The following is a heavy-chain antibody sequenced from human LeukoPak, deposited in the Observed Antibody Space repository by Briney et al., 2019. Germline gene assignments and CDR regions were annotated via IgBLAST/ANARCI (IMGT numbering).Heavy chain of an antibody. CDR1: GFTFSRYW. CDR3: ARGGVAPAAGGLDF. D-gene: IGHD2-2*01. Sequence: GGSLRLSCAASGFTFSRYWMSWVRRAPGKGLEWVASIKQDGSEKYYVDCVKGRFIISRDNPKNSLYLQMNSLRAEDTAVYYCARGGVAPAAGGLDFWGQGTLVTVSS. V-gene: IGHV3-7*05. J-gene: IGHJ4*02. CDR2: IKQDGSEK.